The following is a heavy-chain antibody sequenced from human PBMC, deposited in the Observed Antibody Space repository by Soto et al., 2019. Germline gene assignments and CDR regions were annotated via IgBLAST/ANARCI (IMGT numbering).Heavy chain of an antibody. CDR2: IHSDGSSA. CDR3: ARGGRGSYDLDY. CDR1: GFTFSSYW. D-gene: IGHD5-12*01. J-gene: IGHJ4*02. V-gene: IGHV3-74*01. Sequence: EVQLVESGGDLVQPGGSLRLSCAASGFTFSSYWMHWVRQAPGEGLVWVSRIHSDGSSANYADSVKGRFTISRDNAQNTLYLQMNSLRAEDTAVYHCARGGRGSYDLDYWGQGTLVTVSS.